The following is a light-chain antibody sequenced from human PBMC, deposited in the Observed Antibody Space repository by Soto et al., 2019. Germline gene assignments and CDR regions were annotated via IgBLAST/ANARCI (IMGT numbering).Light chain of an antibody. V-gene: IGKV1-39*01. CDR1: QSISSY. J-gene: IGKJ5*01. CDR2: AAS. Sequence: DIQMTQSPSSLSASVGDRVTITCRASQSISSYLNWYQQKPGKAPKLLIYAASSLQSGVPSRFSGSGSGTGFTLTISSLQPEDFATYYCQQSYSTLITFGQGTRLRL. CDR3: QQSYSTLIT.